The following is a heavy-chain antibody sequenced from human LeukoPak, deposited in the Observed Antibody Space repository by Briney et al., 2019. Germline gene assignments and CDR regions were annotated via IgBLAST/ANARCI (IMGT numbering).Heavy chain of an antibody. CDR2: ISSSSSYI. Sequence: GGSLRLSCAASGFTFSSYSMNWVRQAPGKGLEWVSSISSSSSYIYYADSVKGRFTISRDNAKNSLYLQMNSLRAEDTAVYYCARDPHYCSSTSCSGYWGQGTLVTVSS. J-gene: IGHJ4*02. CDR1: GFTFSSYS. D-gene: IGHD2-2*01. CDR3: ARDPHYCSSTSCSGY. V-gene: IGHV3-21*01.